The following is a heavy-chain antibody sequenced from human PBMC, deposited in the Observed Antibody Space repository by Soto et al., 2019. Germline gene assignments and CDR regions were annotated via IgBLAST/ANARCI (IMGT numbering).Heavy chain of an antibody. CDR1: GGSISSYY. V-gene: IGHV4-59*01. Sequence: QVQLQESGPGLMKPSETLSLTCTVSGGSISSYYWSWIRQPPGKGLEWIGYIYYSGSTNYNPSLKCRVTISVDTSKNQFSLKLSSVTAADTAVYYCARGPRPGSYFDYWGQGTLVTVSS. CDR2: IYYSGST. CDR3: ARGPRPGSYFDY. J-gene: IGHJ4*02.